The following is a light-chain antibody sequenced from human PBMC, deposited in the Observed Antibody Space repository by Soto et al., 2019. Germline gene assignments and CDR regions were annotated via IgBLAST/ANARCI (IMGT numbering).Light chain of an antibody. CDR1: KDTKNY. Sequence: DIQMTQSPSSLSASVGDRVTITCQASKDTKNYLNWYQQKPGKAPKLLIYAASILETGVPSRFRGSGTGTYFSFTISSLQPEDIATYYCQHYDDLPWTFGQGTKAAIK. V-gene: IGKV1-33*01. CDR2: AAS. J-gene: IGKJ1*01. CDR3: QHYDDLPWT.